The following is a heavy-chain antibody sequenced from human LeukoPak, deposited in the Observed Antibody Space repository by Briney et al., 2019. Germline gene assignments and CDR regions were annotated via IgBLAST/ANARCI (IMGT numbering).Heavy chain of an antibody. D-gene: IGHD5-18*01. Sequence: SETLSLTCTVSGGSISSYYWSWIRQPPGKGLEWIGYIYTSGSTNYNPSLKSRATISVDTSKNQFSLKLSSVTAADTAVYYCARGDTAMVRGYYYYYMDVWGKGTTVTVSS. CDR1: GGSISSYY. CDR2: IYTSGST. V-gene: IGHV4-4*09. J-gene: IGHJ6*03. CDR3: ARGDTAMVRGYYYYYMDV.